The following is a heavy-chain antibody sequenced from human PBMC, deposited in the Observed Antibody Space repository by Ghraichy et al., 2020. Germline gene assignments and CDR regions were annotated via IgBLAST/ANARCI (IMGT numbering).Heavy chain of an antibody. CDR1: GFTFSSYG. J-gene: IGHJ6*02. Sequence: GGSLRLSCAASGFTFSSYGMHWVRQAPGKGLEWVAVISYDGSNKYYADSVKGRFTISRDNSKNTLYLQMNSLRAEDTAVYYCAKEYSSSNYYYYYGMDVWGQGTTVTVSS. CDR2: ISYDGSNK. D-gene: IGHD6-6*01. CDR3: AKEYSSSNYYYYYGMDV. V-gene: IGHV3-30*18.